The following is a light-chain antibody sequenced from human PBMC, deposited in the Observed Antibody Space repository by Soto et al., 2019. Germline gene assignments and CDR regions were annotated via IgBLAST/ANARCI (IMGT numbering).Light chain of an antibody. CDR3: QQFGSSLWS. J-gene: IGKJ2*04. CDR1: QSVSDTY. V-gene: IGKV3-20*01. Sequence: EIVLTQSPGTLSLSPGERATLSCRASQSVSDTYLAWYQQKPGQAPRLLIYGASIRATGIPGRFSGSGSGTAFTLPITSLGPEDFAVYYGQQFGSSLWSSAQGT. CDR2: GAS.